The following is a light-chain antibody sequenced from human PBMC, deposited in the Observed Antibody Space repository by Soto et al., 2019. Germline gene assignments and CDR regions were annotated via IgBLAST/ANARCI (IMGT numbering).Light chain of an antibody. V-gene: IGLV6-57*04. CDR2: EDN. Sequence: NFMLTQPHSVSESPGKTVTISCTRSSGSIASNYVQWYQQRPGSAPTTVIYEDNQRPSVVPDRFSGSIDSSSNSASLTISELETEDEADSYCQSYDSNNRGVVFGGGTKLTVL. CDR3: QSYDSNNRGVV. J-gene: IGLJ2*01. CDR1: SGSIASNY.